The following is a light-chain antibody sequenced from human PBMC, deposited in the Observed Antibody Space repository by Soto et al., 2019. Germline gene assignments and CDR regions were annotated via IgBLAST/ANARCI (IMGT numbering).Light chain of an antibody. CDR1: QSLLHXNGYXY. CDR2: LGS. J-gene: IGKJ2*01. Sequence: LXVXXGEPXSISXRSSQSLLHXNGYXYLDWYLQKPGQSPQLLIYLGSNRASGVPXXXXXXXXXXXXXXXISRVEAEDVGVYYCMQALQTPPTFGQGTKLEXK. V-gene: IGKV2-28*01. CDR3: MQALQTPPT.